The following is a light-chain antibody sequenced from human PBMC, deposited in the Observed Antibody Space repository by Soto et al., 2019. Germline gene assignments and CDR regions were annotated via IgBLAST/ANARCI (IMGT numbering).Light chain of an antibody. CDR2: NVY. CDR1: SSDVGGYNF. V-gene: IGLV2-14*03. J-gene: IGLJ2*01. CDR3: NSYTSSSTLV. Sequence: QSALTQPASVSGSPGQSITISCTGTSSDVGGYNFVSWYQQHPGKAPKLMLYNVYDRPSGISHRFSGSRSGNTASLTISGLHAEDEAHYSCNSYTSSSTLVFGGGPQLTVL.